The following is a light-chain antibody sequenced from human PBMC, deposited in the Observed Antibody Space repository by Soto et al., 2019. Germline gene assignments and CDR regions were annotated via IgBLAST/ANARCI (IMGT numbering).Light chain of an antibody. CDR1: SSDVGGYDY. Sequence: QSVLTQPASGSGSPGQSIAISCTGTSSDVGGYDYVSWYQQHPGKAPKLMIYDVSNRPSGVSNRFSGSKSDNTASLTISGLQAEDEADYYCSSYTSSSTYVFGTGTKVTV. CDR2: DVS. J-gene: IGLJ1*01. CDR3: SSYTSSSTYV. V-gene: IGLV2-14*01.